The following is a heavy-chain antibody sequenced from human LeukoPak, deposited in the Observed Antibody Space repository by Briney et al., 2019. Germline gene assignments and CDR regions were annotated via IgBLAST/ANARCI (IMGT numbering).Heavy chain of an antibody. CDR2: ISSSSSTI. V-gene: IGHV3-48*01. J-gene: IGHJ4*02. Sequence: GGSLRPSCAASGFTFSSYSMNWVRQAPGKGLEWVSYISSSSSTIHYADSVKGRFTISRDNAKNSLYLQMNSLRAEDTAVYYCARDSYSGYDRLLNWGQGTLVTVSS. D-gene: IGHD5-12*01. CDR3: ARDSYSGYDRLLN. CDR1: GFTFSSYS.